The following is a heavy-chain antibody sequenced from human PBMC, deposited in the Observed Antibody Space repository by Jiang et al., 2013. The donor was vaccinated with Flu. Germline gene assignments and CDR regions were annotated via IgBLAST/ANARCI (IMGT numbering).Heavy chain of an antibody. CDR2: IYYSGST. CDR1: GGSVSSGGYY. Sequence: GLVKPSETLSLTCTVSGGSVSSGGYYWSWIRQHPGKGLEWIGYIYYSGSTYYNPSLKSRVTISVDTSKNQFSLKLSSVTAADTAVYYCARGNEYDYVWGSYRYTFYFDYWGQGTLVTVSS. J-gene: IGHJ4*02. V-gene: IGHV4-31*03. D-gene: IGHD3-16*02. CDR3: ARGNEYDYVWGSYRYTFYFDY.